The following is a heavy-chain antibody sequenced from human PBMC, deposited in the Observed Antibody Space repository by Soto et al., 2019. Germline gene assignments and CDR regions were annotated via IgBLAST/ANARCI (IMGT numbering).Heavy chain of an antibody. D-gene: IGHD3-22*01. CDR1: GFTFSSYA. Sequence: RRLSCAASGFTFSSYAMHWVRQAPGKGLEWVAVISYDGSNKYYADSVKGRFTISRDNSKNTLYLQMNSLRAEDTAVYYCAVTGARDSSGYYYRGDYYGMDVWGQGARVTLSS. CDR3: AVTGARDSSGYYYRGDYYGMDV. J-gene: IGHJ6*02. V-gene: IGHV3-30-3*01. CDR2: ISYDGSNK.